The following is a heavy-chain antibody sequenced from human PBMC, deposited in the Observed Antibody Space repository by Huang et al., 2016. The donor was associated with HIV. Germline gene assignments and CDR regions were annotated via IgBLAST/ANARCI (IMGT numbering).Heavy chain of an antibody. CDR1: GGSISIGNYY. CDR3: ARLTGYSTFDI. Sequence: QVQLQESGPGLVKPSQTLSLTCSVSGGSISIGNYYWSWIRQPAGKGLEWIGHSYTSGTTIYNSSLKSRVTISVATSKNQFSLKLSSVTAADTAVYYCARLTGYSTFDIWGHGTVVTVSS. V-gene: IGHV4-61*09. D-gene: IGHD3-9*01. J-gene: IGHJ3*02. CDR2: SYTSGTT.